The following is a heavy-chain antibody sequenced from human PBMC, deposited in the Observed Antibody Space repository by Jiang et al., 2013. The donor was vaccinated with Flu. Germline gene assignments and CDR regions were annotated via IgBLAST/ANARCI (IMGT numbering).Heavy chain of an antibody. D-gene: IGHD5-12*01. J-gene: IGHJ4*02. CDR2: IYYMGGT. V-gene: IGHV4-39*07. CDR1: GGSITSNDYY. CDR3: ARAEKYSGFELPYFVY. Sequence: ETLSLTCTVSGGSITSNDYYWVWIRQPPGKGLEWIGSIYYMGGTYYNPSLKSRVTLSVDTSKNHFSLKLRFVTAADTAVYYCARAEKYSGFELPYFVYWGQGILVTVSS.